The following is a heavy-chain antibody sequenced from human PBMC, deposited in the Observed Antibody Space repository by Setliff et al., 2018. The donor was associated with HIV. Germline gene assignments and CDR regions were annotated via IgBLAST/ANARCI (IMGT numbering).Heavy chain of an antibody. CDR3: AREQVGFGPPRGMDV. V-gene: IGHV1-3*01. CDR1: GYTFSTYA. CDR2: INAGNGKT. Sequence: GASVKVSCKASGYTFSTYAMHWVRQAPGQRLEWMGWINAGNGKTKYSQKFQGRVTIMRDTSASTAYMELSSLQSEDTAVYYCAREQVGFGPPRGMDVWGQGTTVTVSS. J-gene: IGHJ6*02. D-gene: IGHD3-10*01.